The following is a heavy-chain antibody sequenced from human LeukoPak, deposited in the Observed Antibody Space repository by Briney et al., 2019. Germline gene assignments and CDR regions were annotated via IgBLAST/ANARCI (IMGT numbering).Heavy chain of an antibody. CDR3: ARDDSNGYYYVF. Sequence: GGSLRLSCAASGFTVSSSYMSWVRQAPGKGLEWVSTIYAGGITSYTDPVKGRFTISRDNSRNTLYLQMNVLRAEDTAVYYCARDDSNGYYYVFWGQGTLVTVSS. J-gene: IGHJ4*02. D-gene: IGHD3-22*01. V-gene: IGHV3-53*01. CDR2: IYAGGIT. CDR1: GFTVSSSY.